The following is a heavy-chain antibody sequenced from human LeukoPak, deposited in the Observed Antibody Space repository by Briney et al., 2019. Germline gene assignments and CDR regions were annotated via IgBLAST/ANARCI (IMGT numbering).Heavy chain of an antibody. J-gene: IGHJ4*02. CDR1: GFTFSDYY. V-gene: IGHV3-11*04. D-gene: IGHD6-13*01. CDR2: ISSSGSML. Sequence: GGSLRLSCTVSGFTFSDYYMSWVRQASGKGLEWVSYISSSGSMLHYADSVEGRFTISRDNAKNSLYLQMSSLRVEDTAVYYCTRRPYSSSWYYFDYWGQGTLVTVSS. CDR3: TRRPYSSSWYYFDY.